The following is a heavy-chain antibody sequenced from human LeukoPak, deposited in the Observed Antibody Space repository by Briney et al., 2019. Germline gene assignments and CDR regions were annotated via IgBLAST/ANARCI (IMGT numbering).Heavy chain of an antibody. CDR2: MNTDGSST. V-gene: IGHV3-74*01. CDR1: RFTVVSYW. D-gene: IGHD4-11*01. Sequence: GACLSLACAAARFTVVSYWMHSVRQAPGKGLVWVSRMNTDGSSTSYADSVNRRFNISRDNAKNTLYLQMNSLRAEDTAVYYCARVTYDYSNLPDYWGQGTLVTVSS. J-gene: IGHJ4*02. CDR3: ARVTYDYSNLPDY.